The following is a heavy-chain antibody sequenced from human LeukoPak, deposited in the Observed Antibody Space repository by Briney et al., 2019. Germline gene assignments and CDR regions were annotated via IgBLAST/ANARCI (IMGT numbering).Heavy chain of an antibody. V-gene: IGHV4-59*11. D-gene: IGHD5-24*01. CDR2: IYYSVRT. CDR1: GASISSHY. Sequence: SETLSLTCTVSGASISSHYWSWIRQPPGKGLEWIGYIYYSVRTNYNPSLKSRVTISVDMPNDQFSLKMSSVTAADTAVYYCARTGDGYNYYNYYYMDVWGKGTTVTVTS. CDR3: ARTGDGYNYYNYYYMDV. J-gene: IGHJ6*03.